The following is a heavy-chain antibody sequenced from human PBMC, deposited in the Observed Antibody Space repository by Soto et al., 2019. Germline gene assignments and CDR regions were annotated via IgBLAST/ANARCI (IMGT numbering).Heavy chain of an antibody. J-gene: IGHJ3*02. V-gene: IGHV3-13*04. CDR3: ARGSTMVRGVILDAFDI. CDR1: GFTFSSYD. CDR2: IGTAGDT. Sequence: EVQLVESGGGLVQPGGSPRLSCAASGFTFSSYDMHWVRQATGKGLEWVSAIGTAGDTYYPGSVKGRFTISRENAKNSLYLQMNSLRAGDTAVYYCARGSTMVRGVILDAFDIWGQGTMVTVSS. D-gene: IGHD3-10*01.